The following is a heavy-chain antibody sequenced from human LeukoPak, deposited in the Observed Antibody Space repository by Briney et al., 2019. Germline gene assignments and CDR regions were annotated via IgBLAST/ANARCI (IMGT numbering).Heavy chain of an antibody. J-gene: IGHJ5*02. D-gene: IGHD4-11*01. V-gene: IGHV4-39*01. CDR3: ARLRLQSWFDP. CDR1: RGSISSSSNY. Sequence: SETLSLTCTVSRGSISSSSNYWGRIRQPPGKGLEWIGSIYYSGSTYYNPSLKSRVTISVDTSKNQFSLKLSSVTAADTAVYYCARLRLQSWFDPWGQGSLVTVSS. CDR2: IYYSGST.